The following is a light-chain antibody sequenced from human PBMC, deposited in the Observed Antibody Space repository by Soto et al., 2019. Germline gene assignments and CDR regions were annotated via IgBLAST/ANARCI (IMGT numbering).Light chain of an antibody. CDR3: QQHKQGTST. CDR1: QGAXNF. Sequence: THYASALRVSPGETGSLSCRASQGAXNFLDWYQQKPGQAPRLLXDYISTSATGSPASLSGSGSGTEFTLTINSRHSEDSVVYYWQQHKQGTSTFGQGTRLEIK. V-gene: IGKV3D-15*01. CDR2: YIS. J-gene: IGKJ5*01.